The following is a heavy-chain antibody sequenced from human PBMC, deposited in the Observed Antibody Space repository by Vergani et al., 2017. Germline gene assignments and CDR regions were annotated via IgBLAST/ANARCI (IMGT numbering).Heavy chain of an antibody. CDR1: GFTFSSYS. CDR2: ISSSSYI. CDR3: ASPYCSSTSCSLFDY. D-gene: IGHD2-2*01. J-gene: IGHJ4*02. V-gene: IGHV3-21*01. Sequence: EVQLVESGGGLVKPGGSLRLSCAASGFTFSSYSMNWVRQAPGKGLEWVSSISSSSYIYYADSVKGRFTISRDNAKNSLYLQMNSLRAEDTAVYYCASPYCSSTSCSLFDYWGQGTLVTVSS.